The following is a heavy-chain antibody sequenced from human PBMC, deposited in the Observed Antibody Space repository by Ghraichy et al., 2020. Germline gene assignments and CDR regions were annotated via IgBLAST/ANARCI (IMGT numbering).Heavy chain of an antibody. CDR1: GFSFSSYA. CDR2: ISASGDVT. V-gene: IGHV3-23*01. D-gene: IGHD1-1*01. J-gene: IGHJ3*02. CDR3: AKTNNAHWNEDPFDI. Sequence: LSLTCAASGFSFSSYAMNWVRQAPGRGLEWVSTISASGDVTYYADSLKGRFTISRDNSTSTLYLQMSSLRAEDTAVYYCAKTNNAHWNEDPFDIWGRGTLVTVSS.